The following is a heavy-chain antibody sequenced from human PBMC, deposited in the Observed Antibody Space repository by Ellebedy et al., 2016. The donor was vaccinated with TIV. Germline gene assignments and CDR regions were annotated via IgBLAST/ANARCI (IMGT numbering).Heavy chain of an antibody. Sequence: SETLSLXXAVYGESFSGHYWSWIRQSSGKGLEWIGEISHTGSPNYNPSFKSRVVMSVDTSKNQFSLKLTSVTAAGTAAYYCARGRQYSHSSGYYLDYWGQGPLVTVSS. CDR2: ISHTGSP. CDR1: GESFSGHY. CDR3: ARGRQYSHSSGYYLDY. D-gene: IGHD3-22*01. J-gene: IGHJ4*02. V-gene: IGHV4-34*01.